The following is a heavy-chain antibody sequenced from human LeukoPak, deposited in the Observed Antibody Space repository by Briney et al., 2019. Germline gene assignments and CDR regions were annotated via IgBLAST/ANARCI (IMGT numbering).Heavy chain of an antibody. Sequence: SETLSLTCTVSGGSISSGSYYWSWIRQPAGKGLEWIGRIYTSGSTNYNPSLKSRVTISVDTSKNQFSLKLSSVTAADTAVYYCARGERWFGELFSTFDYWGQGTLVTVSS. D-gene: IGHD3-10*01. V-gene: IGHV4-61*02. CDR3: ARGERWFGELFSTFDY. CDR1: GGSISSGSYY. J-gene: IGHJ4*02. CDR2: IYTSGST.